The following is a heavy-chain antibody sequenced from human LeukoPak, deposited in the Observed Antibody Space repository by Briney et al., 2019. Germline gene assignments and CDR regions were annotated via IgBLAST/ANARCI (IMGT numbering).Heavy chain of an antibody. D-gene: IGHD6-13*01. V-gene: IGHV3-21*01. CDR2: ISSSSSYI. J-gene: IGHJ4*02. CDR1: GFTFSSYS. Sequence: GRSLRLSCAASGFTFSSYSMNWVRQAPGKGLEWVSSISSSSSYIYYADSVKGRFTISRDNAKNSLYLQMNSLRAEDTAVYYCAVSSSWGYFDYWGQGTLVTVSS. CDR3: AVSSSWGYFDY.